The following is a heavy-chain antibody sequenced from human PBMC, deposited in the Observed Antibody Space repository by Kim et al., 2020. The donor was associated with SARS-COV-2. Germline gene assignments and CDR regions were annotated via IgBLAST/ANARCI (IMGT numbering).Heavy chain of an antibody. CDR2: THSGGST. V-gene: IGHV4-39*01. Sequence: SETLSLTCSVSGVSVSSSGDYWGWIRQPPGKGLEWIGTTHSGGSTYYNSSLQSRVTISVDTSKSQFSLKLTSVTAADTAVYYCARQSRKNWFDPWGQGTL. CDR1: GVSVSSSGDY. J-gene: IGHJ5*02. CDR3: ARQSRKNWFDP.